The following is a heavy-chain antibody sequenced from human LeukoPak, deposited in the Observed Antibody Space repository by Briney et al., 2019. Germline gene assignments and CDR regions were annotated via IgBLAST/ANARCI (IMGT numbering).Heavy chain of an antibody. V-gene: IGHV3-7*01. Sequence: GGSLRLSCAASGFTFNTYWMNWVRQAPGRGLEWVANISPDGSGKYYVASVKGRFTISRDNAKNSLYLQMNSLRAEDTAVYYCARVNYYGSGSYYRAFDYWGQGTLVTVSS. J-gene: IGHJ4*02. D-gene: IGHD3-10*01. CDR2: ISPDGSGK. CDR3: ARVNYYGSGSYYRAFDY. CDR1: GFTFNTYW.